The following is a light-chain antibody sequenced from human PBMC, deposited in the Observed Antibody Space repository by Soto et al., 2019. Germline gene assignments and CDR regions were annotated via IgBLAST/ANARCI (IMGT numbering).Light chain of an antibody. CDR1: TGYD. CDR2: DNS. V-gene: IGLV1-40*01. Sequence: QSVLTQPPSVSGAPGQRVTISCTGSTGYDVHWYQQFPGTAPKLLIHDNSIRPSGVPDRFSGSKSGTSASLAITGLQAEDXXXYXCQSYDSSLSGWVFGGGTKVTV. CDR3: QSYDSSLSGWV. J-gene: IGLJ3*02.